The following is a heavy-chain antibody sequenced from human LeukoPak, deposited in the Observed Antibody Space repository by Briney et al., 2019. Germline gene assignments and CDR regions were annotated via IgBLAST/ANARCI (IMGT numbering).Heavy chain of an antibody. J-gene: IGHJ4*02. CDR2: IHTSGST. Sequence: VKPSATLSLTCTVSGGSISNYHWSWIRPPAGKGLEWIGQIHTSGSTNYNPPLKSRVSMSIDTTEDQVSLTIRSVTAADTAFYYCARRDISSGWSFDYWGQGTLVTVSS. V-gene: IGHV4-4*07. CDR3: ARRDISSGWSFDY. D-gene: IGHD6-19*01. CDR1: GGSISNYH.